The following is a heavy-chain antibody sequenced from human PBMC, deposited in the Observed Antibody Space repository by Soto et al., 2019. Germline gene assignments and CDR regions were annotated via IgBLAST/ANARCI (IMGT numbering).Heavy chain of an antibody. D-gene: IGHD1-1*01. CDR3: ARYRREXXXXYTLDN. J-gene: IGHJ4*02. CDR2: VYNSGST. Sequence: SETLSLTCTVSGGSISSNYWTWIRQPPGKGLEWIGYVYNSGSTNYNPSLKSRVTISEDTSKSQFSLKVNSMTAADTAVYYCARYRREXXXXYTLDNWGQGILVTVSS. V-gene: IGHV4-59*01. CDR1: GGSISSNY.